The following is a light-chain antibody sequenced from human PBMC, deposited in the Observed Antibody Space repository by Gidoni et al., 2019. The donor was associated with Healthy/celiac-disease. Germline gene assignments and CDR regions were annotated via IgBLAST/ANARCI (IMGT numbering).Light chain of an antibody. CDR2: DAS. J-gene: IGKJ3*01. Sequence: EIVLTPSPATLSLSPGESATLSCRASQSVSSYLAWYQQKPGQAPRLLIYDASNRATGIPARFSGSGSGTDFTLTISSLEPEDFAVYYCQQHSNWPPFTFXHXTKVDIK. CDR3: QQHSNWPPFT. V-gene: IGKV3-11*01. CDR1: QSVSSY.